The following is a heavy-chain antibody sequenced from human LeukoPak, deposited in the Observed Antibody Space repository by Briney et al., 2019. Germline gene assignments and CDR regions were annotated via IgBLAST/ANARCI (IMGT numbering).Heavy chain of an antibody. CDR2: IYRGDPA. J-gene: IGHJ4*02. CDR1: GFTVSINY. V-gene: IGHV3-53*03. D-gene: IGHD1-14*01. CDR3: ARGETRSYDY. Sequence: GGALRLSWAASGFTVSINYMSWVRQAPGKGLEWVSVIYRGDPAHPADGVQGRLNISRDNSNKTVYLQMNRLRDEDPGVYYCARGETRSYDYWGQGTVVTVSS.